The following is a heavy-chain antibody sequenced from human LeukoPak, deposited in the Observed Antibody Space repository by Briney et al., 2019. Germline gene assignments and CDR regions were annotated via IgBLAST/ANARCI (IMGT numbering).Heavy chain of an antibody. CDR1: GFTFSSYS. CDR3: ARDRSGSYPNWFDP. V-gene: IGHV3-21*04. Sequence: GGSLRLSCAASGFTFSSYSMNWVRQAPGKGLEWVSSISSSSSYIYYADSVKGRFTISRDNSKNTMYLQMNSLRAEDTALYYCARDRSGSYPNWFDPWGQGTLVTVSS. D-gene: IGHD3-10*01. CDR2: ISSSSSYI. J-gene: IGHJ5*02.